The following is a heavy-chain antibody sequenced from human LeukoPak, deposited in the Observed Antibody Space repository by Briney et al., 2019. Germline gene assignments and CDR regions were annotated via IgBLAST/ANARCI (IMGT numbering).Heavy chain of an antibody. D-gene: IGHD1-7*01. J-gene: IGHJ4*02. Sequence: GGSLRLSCSASGFTFSDYDMNWVRQAPGKGLEWVSSISGLSSYTYYGESVKGRFSISRDNAKNSLYLQMNSLGAEDTATYYCGRAFPPLRTSSAGNLWGQGILVTVSS. CDR1: GFTFSDYD. CDR2: ISGLSSYT. V-gene: IGHV3-21*01. CDR3: GRAFPPLRTSSAGNL.